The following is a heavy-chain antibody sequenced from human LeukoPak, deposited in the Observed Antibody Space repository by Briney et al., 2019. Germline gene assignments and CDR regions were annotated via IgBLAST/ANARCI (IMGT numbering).Heavy chain of an antibody. D-gene: IGHD6-6*01. V-gene: IGHV3-9*01. Sequence: GGSLRLSCAASGFTFSDYAMHWVRQAPGKGLEWVSGISWNGGSTGYADSVKDRFTISRDNSKNSLYLQMNRLRAEDTALYYCAKDTRSSSGAFDIWGQGRMVTVSS. CDR1: GFTFSDYA. J-gene: IGHJ3*02. CDR2: ISWNGGST. CDR3: AKDTRSSSGAFDI.